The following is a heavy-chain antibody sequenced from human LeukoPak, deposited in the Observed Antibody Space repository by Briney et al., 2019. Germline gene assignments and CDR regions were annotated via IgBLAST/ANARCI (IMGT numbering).Heavy chain of an antibody. CDR1: GFTFTTHW. J-gene: IGHJ4*02. CDR3: ARGKYGGYFIDY. CDR2: IKPDGSDT. V-gene: IGHV3-74*01. D-gene: IGHD5-12*01. Sequence: GGSLRLSCGASGFTFTTHWIHWVRQAQGQGLVWVSRIKPDGSDTNYADSVKGRFTISRDNVKNTVYLQMNSLRAEDTAVYYCARGKYGGYFIDYWGQGTLVTVSS.